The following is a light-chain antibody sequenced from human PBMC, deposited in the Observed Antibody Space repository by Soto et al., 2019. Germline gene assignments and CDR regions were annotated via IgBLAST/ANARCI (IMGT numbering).Light chain of an antibody. CDR2: KAS. CDR3: QQLNKWPQIT. Sequence: DIQMAQSPYTLSASIGGRDTTTCRSSQSIGRWLAWYQQKPGKAHKLLIYKASSLESGVPPRFSGSGSGTEFTLTISRLKSEDLAVYYCQQLNKWPQITCGHRTRLAI. J-gene: IGKJ5*01. V-gene: IGKV1-5*03. CDR1: QSIGRW.